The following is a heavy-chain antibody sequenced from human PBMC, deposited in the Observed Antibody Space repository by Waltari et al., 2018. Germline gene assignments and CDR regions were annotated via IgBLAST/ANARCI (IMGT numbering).Heavy chain of an antibody. CDR1: EFTLSNSA. CDR2: IHRSGGGT. D-gene: IGHD6-19*01. CDR3: AKCEMYDSGWCAFFRY. Sequence: DVQLSESGGGLAQPGGSLRLSCVASEFTLSNSAMSWVRQAPGKGREWVSAIHRSGGGTHYADSVKGRFTISRDNAKNTLYLQMNSLRAEDTAVYYCAKCEMYDSGWCAFFRYWGQGTLVTVSS. V-gene: IGHV3-23*01. J-gene: IGHJ4*02.